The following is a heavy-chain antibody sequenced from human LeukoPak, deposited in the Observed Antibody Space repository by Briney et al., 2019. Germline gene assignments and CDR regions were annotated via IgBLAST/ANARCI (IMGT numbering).Heavy chain of an antibody. CDR3: ASRAGGYSNPSFYYYYGMDV. CDR1: GYTFTSYA. V-gene: IGHV1-3*01. Sequence: ASVKVSCKASGYTFTSYAMHWVRLAPGQRLEWMGWINAGNGNTKYSQKFQGRVTITRDTSASTAYMELSSLRSEDTAVYYCASRAGGYSNPSFYYYYGMDVWGQGTTVTVSS. J-gene: IGHJ6*02. D-gene: IGHD4-11*01. CDR2: INAGNGNT.